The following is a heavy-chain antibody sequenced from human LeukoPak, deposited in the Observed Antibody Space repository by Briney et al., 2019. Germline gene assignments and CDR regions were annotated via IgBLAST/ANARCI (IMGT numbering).Heavy chain of an antibody. J-gene: IGHJ3*02. Sequence: SVKVCCKASGGTFSSYAISWVRQAPGQGLEWMGGIIPIFGTANYAQKFQGRVTITADESRSTAYMELSSLRSEDPAVYYCARPTIFGLAFDAFDIWGQGTMVTVSS. D-gene: IGHD3-3*01. CDR2: IIPIFGTA. V-gene: IGHV1-69*13. CDR3: ARPTIFGLAFDAFDI. CDR1: GGTFSSYA.